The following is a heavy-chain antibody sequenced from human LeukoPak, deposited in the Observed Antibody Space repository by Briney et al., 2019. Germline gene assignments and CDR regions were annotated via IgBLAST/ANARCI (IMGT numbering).Heavy chain of an antibody. Sequence: PGGSLRLSCAASGFTFSSYAMTWVRQAPGKGLEWVSAIGGSGGSTYYADSVKGRFTISRDNSKNTLYLQMNSLRAEDTAVYYCAEVVVAATQHFDYWGQGTLVTVSS. V-gene: IGHV3-23*01. CDR3: AEVVVAATQHFDY. CDR1: GFTFSSYA. CDR2: IGGSGGST. D-gene: IGHD2-15*01. J-gene: IGHJ4*02.